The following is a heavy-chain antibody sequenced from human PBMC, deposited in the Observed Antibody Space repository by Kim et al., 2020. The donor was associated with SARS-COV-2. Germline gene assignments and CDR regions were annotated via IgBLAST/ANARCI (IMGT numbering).Heavy chain of an antibody. Sequence: SETLSLTCTVSGASISSSSYYWGWIRQPPGKGLEWIGSIYYSGSTYYNPSLKSRVTISVDTSKNQFSLKLSSVTAADTAVYYCARHSIVVVVAATDWFDHWGQGTLVTVSS. D-gene: IGHD2-15*01. CDR2: IYYSGST. J-gene: IGHJ5*02. CDR1: GASISSSSYY. V-gene: IGHV4-39*01. CDR3: ARHSIVVVVAATDWFDH.